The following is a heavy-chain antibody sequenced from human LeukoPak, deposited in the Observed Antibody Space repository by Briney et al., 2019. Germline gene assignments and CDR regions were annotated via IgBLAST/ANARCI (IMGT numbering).Heavy chain of an antibody. V-gene: IGHV4-59*01. J-gene: IGHJ6*02. CDR2: IYYSGST. Sequence: SETLSLTCTVSGGSISSYYWSWIRQPPGKGLEWIGYIYYSGSTNYNPSLKSRATISVSTSKNQFSLKLSSGTAADTAVYYCARSQSQSVNYGMDVWGQGTTVTVSS. CDR3: ARSQSQSVNYGMDV. CDR1: GGSISSYY.